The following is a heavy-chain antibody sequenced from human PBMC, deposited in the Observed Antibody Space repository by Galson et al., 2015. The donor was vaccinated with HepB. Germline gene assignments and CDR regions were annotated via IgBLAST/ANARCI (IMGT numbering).Heavy chain of an antibody. CDR1: GFTFSSYS. CDR3: ARDSGSGYSYYFDY. D-gene: IGHD3-22*01. V-gene: IGHV3-21*06. Sequence: SLRLSCAASGFTFSSYSMNWVRQAPGKGLEWVSSISSSSRYIYYGDSVKGRFTISRDNAKNSLYLRMSSLRAEDTAAYYCARDSGSGYSYYFDYWGQGTLVTVSS. CDR2: ISSSSRYI. J-gene: IGHJ4*02.